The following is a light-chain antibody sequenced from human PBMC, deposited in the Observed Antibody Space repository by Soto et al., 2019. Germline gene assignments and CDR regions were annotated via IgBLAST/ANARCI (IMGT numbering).Light chain of an antibody. CDR2: GAS. CDR1: QSVGSN. V-gene: IGKV3-15*01. J-gene: IGKJ4*01. Sequence: EVVMAQSPATLSVSPGERVTLSCRASQSVGSNLAWYQQKPGQAPRLLINGASIRASGVPARFSGSGSGTEFTLTISSLHSDDSAVYYCQQYDNWPPFTFGGGTKVEL. CDR3: QQYDNWPPFT.